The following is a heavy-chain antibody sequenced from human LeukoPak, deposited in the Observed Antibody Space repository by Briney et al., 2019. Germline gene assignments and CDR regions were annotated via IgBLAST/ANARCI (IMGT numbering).Heavy chain of an antibody. D-gene: IGHD4-17*01. Sequence: GRSLRLSCAASGFTFSSYGMHWVRQAPGKGLEWVAVISYDGKEKYHADSVKGRFTISRDNSKNTLYLQMNSLRAEDTAVYYCAVTTVGFALDYWGQGTLVTVSS. V-gene: IGHV3-30*03. CDR2: ISYDGKEK. J-gene: IGHJ4*02. CDR1: GFTFSSYG. CDR3: AVTTVGFALDY.